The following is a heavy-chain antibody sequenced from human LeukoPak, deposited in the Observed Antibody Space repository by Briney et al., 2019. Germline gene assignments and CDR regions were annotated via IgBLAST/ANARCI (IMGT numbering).Heavy chain of an antibody. CDR2: IYYSGST. J-gene: IGHJ6*03. Sequence: SETLSLTCTVSGGSISSSSYYWDWIRQPPGKGLEWIGTIYYSGSTYYNPSLKSRVTISVDTSKNQFSLKLSSVTAADTAVYYCARPSYYYYMDVWGKGTTVTISS. V-gene: IGHV4-39*01. CDR3: ARPSYYYYMDV. CDR1: GGSISSSSYY.